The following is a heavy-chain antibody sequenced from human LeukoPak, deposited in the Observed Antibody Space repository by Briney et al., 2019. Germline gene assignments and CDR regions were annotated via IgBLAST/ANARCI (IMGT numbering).Heavy chain of an antibody. CDR1: GGSISSGSYY. CDR2: IYSSGNT. V-gene: IGHV4-61*02. CDR3: ATEGYDFWSGYFWAFDI. J-gene: IGHJ3*02. D-gene: IGHD3-3*01. Sequence: SQTLSLTCTVSGGSISSGSYYWSWIRQPAGKGLEWSGRIYSSGNTNYNPSLKSRVTISVDTSKNQFSLKLSSVTAADTAVYYCATEGYDFWSGYFWAFDIWGQGTMVTVSS.